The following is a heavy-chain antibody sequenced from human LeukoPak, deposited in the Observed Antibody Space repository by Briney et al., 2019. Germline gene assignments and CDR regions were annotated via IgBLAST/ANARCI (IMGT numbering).Heavy chain of an antibody. V-gene: IGHV3-30*03. D-gene: IGHD4-17*01. CDR1: GFTFSSYG. CDR2: ISYDGSNK. Sequence: GGSLRLSCAASGFTFSSYGMHWVRQAPGKGLEWVAVISYDGSNKYYADSVKGRFTISRDNSKNTVYLQMNSLKTEDTAVYYCTTGEDYGDYEGGYYFDYWGQGTLVTVSS. J-gene: IGHJ4*02. CDR3: TTGEDYGDYEGGYYFDY.